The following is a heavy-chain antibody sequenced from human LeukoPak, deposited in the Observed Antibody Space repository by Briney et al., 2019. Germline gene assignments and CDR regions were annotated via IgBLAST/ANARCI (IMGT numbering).Heavy chain of an antibody. V-gene: IGHV4-61*01. J-gene: IGHJ4*02. Sequence: PSETLPLTCAVSGYSISSGYYWGWIRQPPGKGLEWIGYIYYSGSTNYNPSLKSRVTISVDTSKNQFSLKLSSVTAADTAVYYCAGGPRYYDSSAYYRFDYWGQGTLVTVSS. CDR2: IYYSGST. CDR1: GYSISSGYY. CDR3: AGGPRYYDSSAYYRFDY. D-gene: IGHD3-22*01.